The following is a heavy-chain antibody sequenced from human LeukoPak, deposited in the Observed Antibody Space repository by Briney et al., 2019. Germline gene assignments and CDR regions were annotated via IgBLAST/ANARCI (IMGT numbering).Heavy chain of an antibody. CDR2: ISSSSYI. Sequence: GGSLRLSCAAPGFTFSSYSMNWVRQAPGKGLEWVSSISSSSYIYYADSVKGRFTISRDKAKNSLYLQMNSLRAEDTAVYYCASTLVGALYFDYWGQGTLVTVSS. CDR3: ASTLVGALYFDY. CDR1: GFTFSSYS. J-gene: IGHJ4*02. D-gene: IGHD1-26*01. V-gene: IGHV3-21*01.